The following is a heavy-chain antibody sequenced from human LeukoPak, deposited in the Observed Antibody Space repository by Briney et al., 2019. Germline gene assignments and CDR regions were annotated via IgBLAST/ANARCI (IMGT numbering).Heavy chain of an antibody. Sequence: SETLSLTCTVSGGSISSSSYYWGWIRQPPGKGLEWIGSIYYSGSTYYSPSLKSRVTISVDTSKNQFSLKLSSVTAADTAVYYCATIVGATSADYWGQGTLVTVSS. CDR1: GGSISSSSYY. V-gene: IGHV4-39*01. CDR3: ATIVGATSADY. CDR2: IYYSGST. J-gene: IGHJ4*02. D-gene: IGHD1-26*01.